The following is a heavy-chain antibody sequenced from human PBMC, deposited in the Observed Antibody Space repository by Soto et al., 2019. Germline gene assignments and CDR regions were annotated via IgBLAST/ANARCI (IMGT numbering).Heavy chain of an antibody. Sequence: GGSLRLSCAASGFTFSDYYMSWVRQAPGKGLEWVSYFSNSGTIKYYADSVKGRFTISRDNSKNTLYLQMNSLRAEDTAVYYCAREGIYYGMDVWGQGTTVTVSS. CDR1: GFTFSDYY. V-gene: IGHV3-11*04. CDR2: FSNSGTIK. CDR3: AREGIYYGMDV. J-gene: IGHJ6*02.